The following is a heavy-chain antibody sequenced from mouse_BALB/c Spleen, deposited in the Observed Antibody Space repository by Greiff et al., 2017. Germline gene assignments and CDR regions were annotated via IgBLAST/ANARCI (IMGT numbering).Heavy chain of an antibody. CDR2: INPSSGYT. D-gene: IGHD2-2*01. CDR3: ARSGGYDVFYYAMDY. V-gene: IGHV1-4*01. J-gene: IGHJ4*01. CDR1: GYTFTSYT. Sequence: VQLQQSGAELARPGASVKMSCKASGYTFTSYTMHWVKQRPGQGLEWIGYINPSSGYTNYNQKFKDKATLTADKSSSTAYMQLSSLTSEDSAVYYCARSGGYDVFYYAMDYWGQGTSVTVSS.